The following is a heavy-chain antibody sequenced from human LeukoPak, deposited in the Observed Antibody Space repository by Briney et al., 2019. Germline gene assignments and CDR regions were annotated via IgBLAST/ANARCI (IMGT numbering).Heavy chain of an antibody. CDR2: IKQDGSEK. Sequence: GGSPRLSCAASGFTFSSYWMSWVRQAPGKGLEWVANIKQDGSEKYYVDAVKGRFTISRDNAKNSLYLQMNSLRAEDTAVYYCAREVAVAGPFVDYWGQGTLVTVSS. J-gene: IGHJ4*02. CDR3: AREVAVAGPFVDY. D-gene: IGHD6-19*01. CDR1: GFTFSSYW. V-gene: IGHV3-7*01.